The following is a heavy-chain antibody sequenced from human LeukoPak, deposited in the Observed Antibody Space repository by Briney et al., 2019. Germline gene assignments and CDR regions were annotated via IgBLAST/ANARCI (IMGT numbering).Heavy chain of an antibody. Sequence: GGSLRLSCAASGFTFSSYWMSWVRQAPGKGLEWVANIKQDGSEKYYVDSVKGRFTISRDNAKNSLYLQMNSLRAEDTAVYYCARTCGGDCYIAFDIWGQGTMVTVSS. J-gene: IGHJ3*02. V-gene: IGHV3-7*01. CDR2: IKQDGSEK. CDR3: ARTCGGDCYIAFDI. D-gene: IGHD2-21*02. CDR1: GFTFSSYW.